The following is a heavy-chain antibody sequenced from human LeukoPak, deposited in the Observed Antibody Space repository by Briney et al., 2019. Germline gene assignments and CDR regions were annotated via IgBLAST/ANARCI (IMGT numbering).Heavy chain of an antibody. D-gene: IGHD1-26*01. J-gene: IGHJ5*02. CDR2: INHSGST. CDR3: ASFSSVGSYSWFDP. Sequence: SETLSLTCAVYGGSFSGYYWSWIRQPPGKGLEWIGEINHSGSTNYNPSLKSRVTISVDTSKTQFSLKLSSVTAPDTAVSYCASFSSVGSYSWFDPSGEGTLVTVSS. CDR1: GGSFSGYY. V-gene: IGHV4-34*01.